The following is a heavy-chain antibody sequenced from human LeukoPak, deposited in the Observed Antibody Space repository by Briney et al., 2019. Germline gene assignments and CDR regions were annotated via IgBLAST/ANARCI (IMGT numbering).Heavy chain of an antibody. J-gene: IGHJ4*02. CDR2: ISSSSSYI. CDR1: GFTFSGYS. V-gene: IGHV3-21*01. CDR3: ARDQDSYGQDYYDSSGYYR. D-gene: IGHD3-22*01. Sequence: GGSLRLSCAASGFTFSGYSMNWVRQAPGKGLEWVSSISSSSSYIYYADSVKGRFTISRDNAKNSLYLQMNSLRAEDTAVYYCARDQDSYGQDYYDSSGYYRWGQGTLVTVSS.